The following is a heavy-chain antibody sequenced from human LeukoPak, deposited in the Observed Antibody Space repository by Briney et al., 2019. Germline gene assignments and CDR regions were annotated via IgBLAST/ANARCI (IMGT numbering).Heavy chain of an antibody. CDR1: GGTFSSYA. CDR2: ITPIFGTA. CDR3: ARVGAFRSYYFDY. J-gene: IGHJ4*02. Sequence: SVKVSCKASGGTFSSYAISWVRQAPGQGLEWMGRITPIFGTANYAQKFQGRVTITTDESTSTAYMELSSLRSEDTAVYYCARVGAFRSYYFDYWGQGTLVTVSS. D-gene: IGHD1-26*01. V-gene: IGHV1-69*05.